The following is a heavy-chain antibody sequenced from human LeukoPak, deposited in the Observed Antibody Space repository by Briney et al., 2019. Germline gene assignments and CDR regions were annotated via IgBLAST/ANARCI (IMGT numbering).Heavy chain of an antibody. CDR2: IYHSGST. CDR3: ARSPTTVTYNWFDP. Sequence: PSETLSLTCTVSGYSMSSGYYWGWIRQPPGKGLEWIGSIYHSGSTYYNPSLKSRVTISVDTSKNQFSLKLSSVTAADTAVYYCARSPTTVTYNWFDPWGQGTLVTVSS. J-gene: IGHJ5*02. CDR1: GYSMSSGYY. D-gene: IGHD4-17*01. V-gene: IGHV4-38-2*02.